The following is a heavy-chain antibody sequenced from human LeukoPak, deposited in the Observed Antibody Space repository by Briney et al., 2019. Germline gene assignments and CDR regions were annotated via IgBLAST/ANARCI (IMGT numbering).Heavy chain of an antibody. CDR3: ARSSVNYYYYMDV. Sequence: PSETLSLTCAVYGGSFSGYYWSWIRQPAGKGLEWIGRIYTSGSTNYNPSLKSRVTISVDTSKNQFSLKLSSVTAADTAVYYCARSSVNYYYYMDVWGKGTTVTVSS. CDR1: GGSFSGYY. J-gene: IGHJ6*03. CDR2: IYTSGST. V-gene: IGHV4-59*10. D-gene: IGHD6-25*01.